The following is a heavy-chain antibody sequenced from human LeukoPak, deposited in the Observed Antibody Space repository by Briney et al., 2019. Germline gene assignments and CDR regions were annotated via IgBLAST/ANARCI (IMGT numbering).Heavy chain of an antibody. CDR3: TRDSTTFRFGY. J-gene: IGHJ4*02. Sequence: GGSLRLSCATSGFDVSNNYMSWVRQAPGKGLEWVSIIYSGDITYYRDSVKGRFTISRDNSKNTLYLQMNNLRAEDTAVYYCTRDSTTFRFGYWGQGAQVTVSS. D-gene: IGHD4-11*01. V-gene: IGHV3-53*01. CDR2: IYSGDIT. CDR1: GFDVSNNY.